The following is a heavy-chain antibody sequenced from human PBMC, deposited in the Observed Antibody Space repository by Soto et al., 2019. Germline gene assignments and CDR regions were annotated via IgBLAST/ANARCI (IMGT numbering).Heavy chain of an antibody. J-gene: IGHJ6*03. Sequence: GGSLRLSCEASGFSFSSYAMNWVRQAPGKGLEWVAIISQDGSKKYYADSVKGRFSISRDNSKDTLYLQMNSLRAEDTAVYYCANRKRDYYMDFWGKGTTVTVSS. V-gene: IGHV3-30*18. CDR1: GFSFSSYA. CDR2: ISQDGSKK. CDR3: ANRKRDYYMDF.